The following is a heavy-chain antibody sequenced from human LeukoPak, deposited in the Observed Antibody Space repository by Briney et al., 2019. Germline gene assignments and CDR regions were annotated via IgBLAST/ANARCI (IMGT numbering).Heavy chain of an antibody. CDR3: ARVGGLTRAAEN. CDR1: GGSISSGGYS. D-gene: IGHD3-16*01. CDR2: IYHSGST. J-gene: IGHJ4*02. V-gene: IGHV4-30-2*01. Sequence: PSETLSLTCAVSGGSISSGGYSWSWIRQPRGKGLEWIGYIYHSGSTYYNPSLKSRVTISVDRSKNQFSLKLSSVTAADTAVYYCARVGGLTRAAENWGQGTLVTVSS.